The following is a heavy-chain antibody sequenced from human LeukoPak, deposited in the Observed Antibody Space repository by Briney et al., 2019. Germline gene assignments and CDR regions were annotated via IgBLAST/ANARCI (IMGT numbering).Heavy chain of an antibody. D-gene: IGHD1-7*01. CDR3: ARQDVDAGAGTTSYAFAL. V-gene: IGHV4-39*01. CDR2: INHIGSS. J-gene: IGHJ3*01. CDR1: GGSISSSSYY. Sequence: SETLSLTCTVSGGSISSSSYYWGWIRQPPGKGLEWIGEINHIGSSNYNPSLKSRVTISVDTSKNQFSLRLSSVTAADTAVYYCARQDVDAGAGTTSYAFALWDQGTMVIVSS.